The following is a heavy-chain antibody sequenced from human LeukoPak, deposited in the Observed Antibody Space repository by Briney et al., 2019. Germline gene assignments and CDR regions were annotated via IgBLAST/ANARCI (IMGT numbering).Heavy chain of an antibody. CDR3: AKDRVWYYYDGSGYYLDY. D-gene: IGHD3-22*01. CDR2: ISGSGGST. CDR1: GFTFSSYA. V-gene: IGHV3-23*01. J-gene: IGHJ4*02. Sequence: GGSLRLSCAASGFTFSSYAMSWVRQAPGKGLEWVSAISGSGGSTYYADSVKGRFTISRDNSKNTLYLQMNSLRAEDTAVYYCAKDRVWYYYDGSGYYLDYWGQGTLVTVSS.